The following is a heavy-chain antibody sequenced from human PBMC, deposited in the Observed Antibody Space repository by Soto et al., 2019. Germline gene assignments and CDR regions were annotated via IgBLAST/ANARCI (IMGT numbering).Heavy chain of an antibody. J-gene: IGHJ4*02. V-gene: IGHV3-23*01. CDR3: AKDRYTYNTAGFDY. CDR1: GFTFSNFA. Sequence: GGSLRLSCAVSGFTFSNFAMSWVRQAPGKGLEWVSAISGSGGDTWYKDSVEGRFTISRDNSKNTLFLHLSSLRSEDTAIYYCAKDRYTYNTAGFDYWGQGTLVT. CDR2: ISGSGGDT. D-gene: IGHD3-16*02.